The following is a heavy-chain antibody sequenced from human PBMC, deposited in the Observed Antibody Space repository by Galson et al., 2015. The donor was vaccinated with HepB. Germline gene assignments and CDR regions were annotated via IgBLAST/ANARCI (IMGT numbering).Heavy chain of an antibody. CDR1: GFTFSSYA. CDR2: ISYDGSNK. CDR3: ARDSSIWGYYDFWSGYYTYYYGMDV. J-gene: IGHJ6*02. V-gene: IGHV3-30-3*01. D-gene: IGHD3-3*01. Sequence: SLRLSCAASGFTFSSYAMHWVRQAPGKGLEWVAVISYDGSNKYYADSVKGRFTISRDNSKNTLYLQMNSLRAEDTAVYYCARDSSIWGYYDFWSGYYTYYYGMDVWGQGTTVTVSS.